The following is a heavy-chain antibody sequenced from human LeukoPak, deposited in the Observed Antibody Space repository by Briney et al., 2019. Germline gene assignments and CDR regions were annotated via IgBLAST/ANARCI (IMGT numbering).Heavy chain of an antibody. V-gene: IGHV1-18*01. D-gene: IGHD5-18*01. CDR2: ISAYNGDT. CDR3: ARDRVFVDTAMVSPIQYFDY. J-gene: IGHJ4*02. Sequence: ASVKVTCMASGYTFASYGISWVRQAPGQGLEWMGWISAYNGDTNYVQKLQGRVTMTTATSTSTAYMELRSLRSDDTAVYYCARDRVFVDTAMVSPIQYFDYWGQGNLVTVSS. CDR1: GYTFASYG.